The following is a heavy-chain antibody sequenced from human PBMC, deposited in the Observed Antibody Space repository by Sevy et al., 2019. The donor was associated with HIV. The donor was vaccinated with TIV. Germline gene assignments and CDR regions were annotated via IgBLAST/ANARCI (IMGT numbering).Heavy chain of an antibody. CDR1: GFNFGDYA. J-gene: IGHJ6*02. D-gene: IGHD3-16*01. V-gene: IGHV3-49*03. Sequence: GGSLRLSCTASGFNFGDYAMSWCRQAPGKGLEWIGFIGSKTYGGTTEYAASVKGRFTISRDDSNSIASLQMNSLKTEDTAVYYCARVRGTISPYYYFGMDVWGQGTTVTVS. CDR2: IGSKTYGGTT. CDR3: ARVRGTISPYYYFGMDV.